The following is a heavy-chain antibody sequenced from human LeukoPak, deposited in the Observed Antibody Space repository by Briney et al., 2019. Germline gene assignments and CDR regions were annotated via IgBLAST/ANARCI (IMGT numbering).Heavy chain of an antibody. J-gene: IGHJ3*02. CDR2: ITTYNDHT. D-gene: IGHD3-22*01. V-gene: IGHV1-18*04. Sequence: ASVKVSCKVSGYTFSMFGISWVRQAPGQGLEWMGWITTYNDHTNYAQKFQGRVTITTDTSASIVSMELKSLTSDDTAVYYCARGPYESAFDIWGQGTMVTVSS. CDR1: GYTFSMFG. CDR3: ARGPYESAFDI.